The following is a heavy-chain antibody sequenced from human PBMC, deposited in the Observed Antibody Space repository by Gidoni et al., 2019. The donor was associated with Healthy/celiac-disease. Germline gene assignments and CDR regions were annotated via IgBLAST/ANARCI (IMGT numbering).Heavy chain of an antibody. CDR1: VGSFSGYY. CDR3: ARGHRQKYYYGSGSYYPHPPQYYFDY. V-gene: IGHV4-34*01. Sequence: QVQLQQWGEGLLKPSETLSLTSAVDVGSFSGYYWSCIRQPPGKGLEWIGEINHSGSTNYNPSLKSRVTISVDTAKNQFYLKLSSVTAADTAVYYCARGHRQKYYYGSGSYYPHPPQYYFDYWGQGTLVTVSS. J-gene: IGHJ4*02. D-gene: IGHD3-10*01. CDR2: INHSGST.